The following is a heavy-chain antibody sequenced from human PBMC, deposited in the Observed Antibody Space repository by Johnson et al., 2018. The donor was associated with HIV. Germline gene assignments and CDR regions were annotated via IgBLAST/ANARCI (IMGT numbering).Heavy chain of an antibody. CDR1: GFTFSSYG. D-gene: IGHD3-22*01. Sequence: QVQLVESGGGVVQPGRSLRLSCAASGFTFSSYGMHWVRQAPGKGLEWVAVIWYDGSNKYYADSVNGSFTISRDHSKNTPYLQMNSLRAEDTAVYYCARAVASGYYLRDAFDIWGQGTMVTVSS. CDR2: IWYDGSNK. V-gene: IGHV3-30*19. CDR3: ARAVASGYYLRDAFDI. J-gene: IGHJ3*02.